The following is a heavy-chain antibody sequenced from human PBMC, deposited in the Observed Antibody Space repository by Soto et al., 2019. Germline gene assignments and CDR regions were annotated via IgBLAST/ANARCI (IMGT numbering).Heavy chain of an antibody. V-gene: IGHV3-74*01. D-gene: IGHD2-8*01. CDR3: ARRGMVYPDYYYYGMDV. Sequence: GGSLRLSCAASGFTFSSYWMHWVRQAPGKGLVWVSRINSDGSSTSYADSVKGRFTISRDNAKNTLYLQMNSLRAEDTAVYYCARRGMVYPDYYYYGMDVWGQGTTVTVSS. J-gene: IGHJ6*02. CDR2: INSDGSST. CDR1: GFTFSSYW.